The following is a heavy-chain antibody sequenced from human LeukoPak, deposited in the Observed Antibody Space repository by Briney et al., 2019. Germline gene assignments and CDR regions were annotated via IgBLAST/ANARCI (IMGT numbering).Heavy chain of an antibody. CDR1: GYSISSGYY. Sequence: SETLSLTCTVSGYSISSGYYWGWIRQPPGKGLEWIGNIDYNEITYYNPSLKSRVTISVDTSKTQLSLKLNSVTAADTAVYYCARDRAYYYDSSGYHGAFDIWGQGTLVTVSS. V-gene: IGHV4-38-2*02. D-gene: IGHD3-22*01. CDR2: IDYNEIT. CDR3: ARDRAYYYDSSGYHGAFDI. J-gene: IGHJ3*02.